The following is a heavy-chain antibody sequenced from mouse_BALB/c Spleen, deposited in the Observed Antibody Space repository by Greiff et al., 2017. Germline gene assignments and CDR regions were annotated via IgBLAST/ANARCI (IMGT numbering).Heavy chain of an antibody. J-gene: IGHJ3*01. CDR3: ARSGTSWFAY. D-gene: IGHD4-1*01. V-gene: IGHV1-4*02. CDR1: GYTFTSYT. Sequence: VKLQESAAELARPGASVKMSCKASGYTFTSYTMHWVKQRPGQGLEWIGYINPSSGYTEYNQKFKDKTTLTADKSSSTAYMQLSSLTSEDSAVYYCARSGTSWFAYWGQGTLVTVSA. CDR2: INPSSGYT.